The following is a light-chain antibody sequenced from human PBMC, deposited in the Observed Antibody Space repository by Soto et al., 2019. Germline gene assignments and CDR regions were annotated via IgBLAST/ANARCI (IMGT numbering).Light chain of an antibody. CDR2: SDA. CDR1: SPNIGSNY. Sequence: QLVLTQPPSASGTPGQRVTISCSGSSPNIGSNYVYWYQQLPGTAPKLLIYSDAQRPSGVPDRTSGSKSGTSASLAIRGLRSEDEGDYYCAAWDDSLSGPVFGGGTKVTVL. V-gene: IGLV1-47*01. J-gene: IGLJ3*02. CDR3: AAWDDSLSGPV.